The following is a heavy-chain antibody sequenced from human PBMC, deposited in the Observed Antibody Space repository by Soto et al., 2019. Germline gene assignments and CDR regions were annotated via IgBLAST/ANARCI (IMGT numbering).Heavy chain of an antibody. CDR1: GFPFSGYS. CDR3: ARGVWGDGYSDFDF. CDR2: INKHSDYI. D-gene: IGHD5-18*01. Sequence: GWLRRSCSASGFPFSGYSMNWLRQVPGKGLQWVSSINKHSDYINYADSVNGRFTISRDNAKNSLYLQMNSLRVEDTGVYYSARGVWGDGYSDFDFWGPGTLVTVYS. J-gene: IGHJ4*02. V-gene: IGHV3-21*01.